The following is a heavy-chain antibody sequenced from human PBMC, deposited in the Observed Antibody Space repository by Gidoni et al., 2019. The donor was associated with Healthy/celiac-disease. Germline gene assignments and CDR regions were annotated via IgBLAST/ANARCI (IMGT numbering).Heavy chain of an antibody. D-gene: IGHD2-2*01. CDR2: IYHSGST. Sequence: QVQLQESGPGLVKPSGTLSLTCAVSGGSIRSSNWWSWVRQPPGKGLEWIGEIYHSGSTNYNPSLKSRVTISVDKSKNQFSLKLSSVTAADTAVYYCARVGAMRSCSSTSCRLGYGMDVWGQGTTVTVSS. CDR3: ARVGAMRSCSSTSCRLGYGMDV. CDR1: GGSIRSSNW. V-gene: IGHV4-4*02. J-gene: IGHJ6*02.